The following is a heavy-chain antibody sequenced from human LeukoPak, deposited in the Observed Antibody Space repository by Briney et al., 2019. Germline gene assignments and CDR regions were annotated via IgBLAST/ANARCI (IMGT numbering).Heavy chain of an antibody. J-gene: IGHJ4*02. D-gene: IGHD6-13*01. V-gene: IGHV4-39*07. CDR3: ARLHIAAAWVDY. CDR2: IYYSGST. CDR1: GGSISSSSYY. Sequence: SETLSLTCTVSGGSISSSSYYWGWIRQPPGKGLEWIGSIYYSGSTYYNPSLKRRVTISVDTSKNQFSLKLSSVTAADTAVYYCARLHIAAAWVDYWGQGTLVTVSS.